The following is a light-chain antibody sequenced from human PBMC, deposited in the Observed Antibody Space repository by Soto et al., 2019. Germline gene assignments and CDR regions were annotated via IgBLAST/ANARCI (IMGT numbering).Light chain of an antibody. CDR3: QQYNNWPWT. CDR1: QSVSSSY. Sequence: EIVLTQSPATLSLSPGARATLSCRASQSVSSSYLAWYQQKPGQAPRLLIHGASTRATGFPARFSGSGSGTDFTLTISSLQSEDFAVYYCQQYNNWPWTFGQGTKVDIK. V-gene: IGKV3-15*01. CDR2: GAS. J-gene: IGKJ1*01.